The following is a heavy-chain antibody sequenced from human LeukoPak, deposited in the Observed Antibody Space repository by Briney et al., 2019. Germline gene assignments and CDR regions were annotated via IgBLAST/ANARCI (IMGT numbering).Heavy chain of an antibody. D-gene: IGHD2-2*01. CDR3: ARDGLDCSSTSCYLDY. Sequence: PSDTLSLTCAVSGYSISSSNWWGWIRQPPGKGLEWIGYIYHSGSTYYNPSLKSRVTISVDRSKNQFSLKLSSVTAADTAVYYCARDGLDCSSTSCYLDYWGQGTLVTVSS. J-gene: IGHJ4*02. CDR2: IYHSGST. CDR1: GYSISSSNW. V-gene: IGHV4-28*03.